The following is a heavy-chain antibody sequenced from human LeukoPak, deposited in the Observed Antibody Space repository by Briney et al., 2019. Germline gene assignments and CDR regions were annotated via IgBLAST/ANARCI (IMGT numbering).Heavy chain of an antibody. CDR2: NLPIFCTA. CDR3: ARAGSGSGSYANC. CDR1: RRTLRSYA. J-gene: IGHJ4*02. V-gene: IGHV1-69*15. D-gene: IGHD3-10*01. Sequence: SVNVSCKTSRRTLRSYAISWVRQASGQGREWMERNLPIFCTANYAQKFQGRVTITADESTSTAYMELSSLRSEDTAVYYCARAGSGSGSYANCWGQGTLVTVSS.